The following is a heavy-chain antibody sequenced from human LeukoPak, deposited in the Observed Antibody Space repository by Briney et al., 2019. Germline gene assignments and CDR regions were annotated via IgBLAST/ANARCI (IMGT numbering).Heavy chain of an antibody. V-gene: IGHV4-34*01. CDR1: GVSFSGYY. Sequence: SETLSLTCAVYGVSFSGYYWSWIRQPPGKGLEWIGEINHSGSTNYNPSPKSRVTISVDTSKNQFSLKLSSVTAADTAVYYCAMYYYDSSGYYYFAFDIWGQGTMVTVSS. J-gene: IGHJ3*02. CDR2: INHSGST. D-gene: IGHD3-22*01. CDR3: AMYYYDSSGYYYFAFDI.